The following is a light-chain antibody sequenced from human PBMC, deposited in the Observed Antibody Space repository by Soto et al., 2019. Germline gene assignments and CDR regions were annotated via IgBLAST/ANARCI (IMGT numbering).Light chain of an antibody. CDR2: DVS. CDR1: SGDIGDYNY. Sequence: SALTKPASVSGSPGQSITISCVGTSGDIGDYNYVSWYQQHPGKVPKVIIYDVSNRPSGVSYRFSGTKSGNTASLTVSGLQAEDEADYYCCSYTRSGTLIFGTGTKLTVL. V-gene: IGLV2-14*01. CDR3: CSYTRSGTLI. J-gene: IGLJ1*01.